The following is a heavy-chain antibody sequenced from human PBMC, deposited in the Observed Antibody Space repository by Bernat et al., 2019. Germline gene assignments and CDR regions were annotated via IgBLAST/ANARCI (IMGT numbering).Heavy chain of an antibody. Sequence: QVQLVESGGGVVQPGGSLRLSCAASGFTFDRYALHWVRQAPGKGLEWVAVTSYDGSSKYYADSVKGRFTISRDNSRNTLSLQMSSLRVEDTAVYYCARDITSGVRGVTVGAFDIWGQGTMVTVSS. J-gene: IGHJ3*02. V-gene: IGHV3-30-3*01. CDR3: ARDITSGVRGVTVGAFDI. CDR1: GFTFDRYA. CDR2: TSYDGSSK. D-gene: IGHD3-10*01.